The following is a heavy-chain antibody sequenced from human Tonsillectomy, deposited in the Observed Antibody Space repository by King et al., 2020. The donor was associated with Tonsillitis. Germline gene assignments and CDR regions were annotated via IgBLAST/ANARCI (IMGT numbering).Heavy chain of an antibody. D-gene: IGHD2-8*01. CDR3: TTRGRDRTNGVCSIADY. J-gene: IGHJ4*02. CDR2: IKSKTDGGTT. CDR1: GFTFSNAW. Sequence: VQLVESGGGLVKPGGSLRLSCAASGFTFSNAWMSWVRQAPGKGLEWVGRIKSKTDGGTTDYAAPVKGRFTISRDDSKNTLYLLMNSLKTEDTALYYCTTRGRDRTNGVCSIADYWGQGTLVTVSS. V-gene: IGHV3-15*01.